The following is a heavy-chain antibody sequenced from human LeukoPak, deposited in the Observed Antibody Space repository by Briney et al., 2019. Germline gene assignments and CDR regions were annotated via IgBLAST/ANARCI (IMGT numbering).Heavy chain of an antibody. V-gene: IGHV3-30*04. Sequence: GGSLRLSCAASGFTFSSYAVHWVRQAPGKGLEWVAVISYDGSNKYYADSVKGRFTISRDNSKNTLYLQMNSLRAEDTAVYYCRGDYVGYWGQGTLVTVSS. CDR2: ISYDGSNK. J-gene: IGHJ4*02. CDR1: GFTFSSYA. CDR3: RGDYVGY.